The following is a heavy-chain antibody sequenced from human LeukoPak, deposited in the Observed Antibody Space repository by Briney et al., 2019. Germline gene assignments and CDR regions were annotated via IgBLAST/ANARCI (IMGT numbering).Heavy chain of an antibody. Sequence: GGSLRLSCAASGFTFSNYAMSWVRQAPGKGLEWVSAISGSGGSTYYADSVKGRFTISRDNSKNTLYLQMNSLRAEDTAVYYCAARSLTGTNVRDYWGQGTLVTVSS. CDR1: GFTFSNYA. D-gene: IGHD1-20*01. J-gene: IGHJ4*02. CDR2: ISGSGGST. CDR3: AARSLTGTNVRDY. V-gene: IGHV3-23*01.